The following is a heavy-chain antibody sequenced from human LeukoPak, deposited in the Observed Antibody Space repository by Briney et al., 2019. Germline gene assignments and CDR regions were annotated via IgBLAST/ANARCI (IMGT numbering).Heavy chain of an antibody. CDR1: GFTFYDYG. CDR2: INWNGGST. V-gene: IGHV3-20*04. J-gene: IGHJ3*02. D-gene: IGHD3-22*01. Sequence: GGSLRLSCAASGFTFYDYGMSWVRQAPGKGLEWVSGINWNGGSTVYGDSVKGRFTISRDNAKNSLYLQMNSLRAEDTALYYCARDSYYYDSSADYGDDAFDIWGQGTMVTVSS. CDR3: ARDSYYYDSSADYGDDAFDI.